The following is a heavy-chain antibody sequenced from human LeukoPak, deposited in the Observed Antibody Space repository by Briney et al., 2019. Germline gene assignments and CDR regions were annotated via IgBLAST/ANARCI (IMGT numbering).Heavy chain of an antibody. D-gene: IGHD3-3*01. CDR1: GFPFSSYG. CDR2: IRYDGSNK. CDR3: ARGEAYYDFWSGYLPSIDY. Sequence: GGSLRLSCAASGFPFSSYGVHWVRQAPGKGLEWVAFIRYDGSNKYYADSVKGRFTISRDNSKNTLYLQMNSLRAEDTAVYYCARGEAYYDFWSGYLPSIDYWGQGTLVTVSS. J-gene: IGHJ4*02. V-gene: IGHV3-30*02.